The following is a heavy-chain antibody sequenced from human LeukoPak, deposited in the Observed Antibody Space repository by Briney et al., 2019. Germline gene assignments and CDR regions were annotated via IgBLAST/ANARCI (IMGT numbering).Heavy chain of an antibody. CDR2: ISAYNGNT. CDR1: GYTFTSYG. V-gene: IGHV1-18*01. J-gene: IGHJ4*02. D-gene: IGHD1-26*01. CDR3: ARVSVGATMLAYFDY. Sequence: ASVKVSCKASGYTFTSYGISWVRQAPGQGLEWMGWISAYNGNTNYAQKLQGRVTMTTDTSTSTVYMELSSLRSEDTAMYYCARVSVGATMLAYFDYWGQGTLVTVSS.